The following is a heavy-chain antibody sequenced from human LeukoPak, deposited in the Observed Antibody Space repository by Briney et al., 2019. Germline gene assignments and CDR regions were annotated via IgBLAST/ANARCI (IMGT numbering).Heavy chain of an antibody. CDR2: ISSNGGST. V-gene: IGHV3-64*01. D-gene: IGHD3-3*01. J-gene: IGHJ4*02. Sequence: GGSLRLSCAASGFTFSSYGMHWVRQAPGKGLEYVSAISSNGGSTYYANSVKGRFTISRDNSKNTLYLQMGSLRAEDMAVYYCARHGHYDFWSGYSLDYWGQGTLVTVSS. CDR1: GFTFSSYG. CDR3: ARHGHYDFWSGYSLDY.